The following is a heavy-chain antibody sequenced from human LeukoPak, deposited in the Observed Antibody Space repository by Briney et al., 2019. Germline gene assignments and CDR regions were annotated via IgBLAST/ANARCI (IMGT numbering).Heavy chain of an antibody. D-gene: IGHD3-10*01. J-gene: IGHJ4*02. V-gene: IGHV4-59*02. CDR1: GASVSSDY. CDR3: GRNLGSGSDH. Sequence: SGTLSLTCSVSGASVSSDYWNWIRQSPGRGLEWIGYTHYRGDINYNPSLKSRLTMSVDASSNQVSLKLSSVTAADAAVYYCGRNLGSGSDHWGQGTLVTVSS. CDR2: THYRGDI.